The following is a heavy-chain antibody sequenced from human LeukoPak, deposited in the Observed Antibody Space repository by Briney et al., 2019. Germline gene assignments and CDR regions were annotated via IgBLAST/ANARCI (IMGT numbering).Heavy chain of an antibody. J-gene: IGHJ4*02. CDR1: GYTFTSYY. D-gene: IGHD3-22*01. CDR2: INPSGGST. V-gene: IGHV1-46*01. CDR3: ARVVDDSSGYYELGADY. Sequence: ASVKVSCKASGYTFTSYYMHWVRQAPGQGLEWMGIINPSGGSTSYAQKLQGRVTMTRDTSTSTVYMELSSLRSEDTAVYYCARVVDDSSGYYELGADYWGQGTLVTVSS.